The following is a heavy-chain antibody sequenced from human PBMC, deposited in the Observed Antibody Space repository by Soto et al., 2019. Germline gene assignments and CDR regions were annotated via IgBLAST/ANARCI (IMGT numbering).Heavy chain of an antibody. Sequence: EVQLVESGGGLIQPGGSLRLSCAASGFTVSSNYMSWVRQAPGKGLEWVSVIYSGGSTYYADSVKGRFTISRDNSKNPLYLQRTRLRAEATAVYYCATGGGSSSWYGVVYYYYGMDVWGQGTTVTVSS. CDR2: IYSGGST. V-gene: IGHV3-53*01. CDR3: ATGGGSSSWYGVVYYYYGMDV. J-gene: IGHJ6*02. CDR1: GFTVSSNY. D-gene: IGHD6-13*01.